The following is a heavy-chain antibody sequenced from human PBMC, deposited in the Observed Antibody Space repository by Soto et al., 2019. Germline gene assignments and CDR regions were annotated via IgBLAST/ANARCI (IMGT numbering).Heavy chain of an antibody. D-gene: IGHD2-2*01. V-gene: IGHV2-5*01. J-gene: IGHJ6*02. Sequence: QITLKESGPTLVKPTQTLTLTCTFSGFSLTTGGVGVGWIRQPPGKALEWLALIYGNDDEVYSPSLKSRLTITKDSSTNQVVLTVTNMDPVDAGTYYCAHINIHDISVPRYYYYSAMDVWGQGTTVTVSS. CDR2: IYGNDDE. CDR3: AHINIHDISVPRYYYYSAMDV. CDR1: GFSLTTGGVG.